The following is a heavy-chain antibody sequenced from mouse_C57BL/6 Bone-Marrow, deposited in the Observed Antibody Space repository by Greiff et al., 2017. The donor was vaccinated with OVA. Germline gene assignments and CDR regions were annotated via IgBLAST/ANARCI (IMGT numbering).Heavy chain of an antibody. CDR3: ARWGNLGAY. CDR2: IYPGDGDT. V-gene: IGHV1-82*01. Sequence: VKLMESGPELVKPGASVKISCKASGYAFSSSWMNWVKQRPGKGLEWIGRIYPGDGDTNYNGKFKGKATLTADKSSSTAYMQLSSLTSEDSAVYFCARWGNLGAYWGQGTLVTVSA. CDR1: GYAFSSSW. D-gene: IGHD2-1*01. J-gene: IGHJ3*01.